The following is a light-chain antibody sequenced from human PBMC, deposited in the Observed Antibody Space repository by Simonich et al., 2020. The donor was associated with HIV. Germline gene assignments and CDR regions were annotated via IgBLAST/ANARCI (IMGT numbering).Light chain of an antibody. CDR1: QRVSSN. CDR2: GAA. V-gene: IGKV3-15*01. J-gene: IGKJ1*01. Sequence: EIVMTQSPATLSVSPGERATLSCRASQRVSSNLAWYQQKLGQAPRLLIYGAATRATGIPARFSGSGSGTEFTLTISSLQSEDFAVYYCQQYNNWPPGTFGQGTKVEIK. CDR3: QQYNNWPPGT.